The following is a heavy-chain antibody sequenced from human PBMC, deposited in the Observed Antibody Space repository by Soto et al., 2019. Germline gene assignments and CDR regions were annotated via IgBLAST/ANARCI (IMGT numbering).Heavy chain of an antibody. J-gene: IGHJ4*02. V-gene: IGHV4-30-2*01. CDR1: GGSISSGGYS. D-gene: IGHD6-13*01. CDR3: ARLRIAAAASDFDY. Sequence: PSETLSLTCALSGGSISSGGYSWSWIRQPPGKGLEWIGYIYHSGSTYYNPSLKSRVTISVDRSKNQFSLKLSSVTAADTAVYYCARLRIAAAASDFDYWGQGTLVTVSS. CDR2: IYHSGST.